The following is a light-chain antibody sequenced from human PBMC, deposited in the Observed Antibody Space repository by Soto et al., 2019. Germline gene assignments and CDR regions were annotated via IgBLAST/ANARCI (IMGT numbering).Light chain of an antibody. CDR2: DNT. CDR3: QSYDSSLSGYV. J-gene: IGLJ1*01. CDR1: SSNIGAGYD. V-gene: IGLV1-40*01. Sequence: QSVLTQPPSVSGAPAQRVSMSCTGSSSNIGAGYDVHWYQHLPGTAPKLLIYDNTNRPSGVPERFSGSRSGTSASLAITGLQAEDEADYYCQSYDSSLSGYVFGSGTKVTVL.